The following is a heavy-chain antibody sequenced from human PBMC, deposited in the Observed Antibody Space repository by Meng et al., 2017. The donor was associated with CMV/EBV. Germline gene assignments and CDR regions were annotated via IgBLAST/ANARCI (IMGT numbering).Heavy chain of an antibody. V-gene: IGHV1-18*01. CDR3: ARGVGAELDAEYFQH. CDR1: GDTVASDG. J-gene: IGHJ1*01. D-gene: IGHD1-26*01. CDR2: ISAYNGNT. Sequence: VHVALAGAGAKKHGRPLTVSYNASGDTVASDGCSWVQQAPVQGIEWMECISAYNGNTNYAQKLQGRVTMTTDTSTSTAYMELRSLRSDDTAVYYCARGVGAELDAEYFQHWGQGTLVTVSS.